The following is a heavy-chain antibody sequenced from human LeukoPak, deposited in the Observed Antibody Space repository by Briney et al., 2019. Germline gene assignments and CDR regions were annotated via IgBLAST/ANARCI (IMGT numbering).Heavy chain of an antibody. CDR2: INTDGSST. J-gene: IGHJ3*02. Sequence: GGSLRLSCAASGFTFSNYWMHWVRQAPGKGLVWVSRINTDGSSTDYADSVKGRFTISRDNAKNTLYLQMNSLRAEDTAVYYCAKGFRGSWNDAFDIWGQGTVVTVPS. CDR1: GFTFSNYW. CDR3: AKGFRGSWNDAFDI. D-gene: IGHD3-10*01. V-gene: IGHV3-74*01.